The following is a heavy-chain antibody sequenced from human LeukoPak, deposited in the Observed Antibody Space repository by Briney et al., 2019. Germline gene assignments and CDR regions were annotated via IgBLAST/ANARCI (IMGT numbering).Heavy chain of an antibody. J-gene: IGHJ5*02. CDR1: GFTVSSNY. D-gene: IGHD2-21*02. Sequence: GGSLRLSCAASGFTVSSNYMSWVRQAPGKGLEWVSGIYSGGSTYYADSVKGRFTISRDNSKNTLYLQMNSLRAEDTAVYYCAADLVVVTATDTWGQGTLVTVSS. CDR3: AADLVVVTATDT. CDR2: IYSGGST. V-gene: IGHV3-53*01.